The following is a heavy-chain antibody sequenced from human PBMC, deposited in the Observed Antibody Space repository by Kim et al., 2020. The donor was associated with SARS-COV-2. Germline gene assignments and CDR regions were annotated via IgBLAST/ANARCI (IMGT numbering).Heavy chain of an antibody. D-gene: IGHD3-10*01. CDR3: AKDRLHYYTSGTSSDY. V-gene: IGHV3-23*01. J-gene: IGHJ4*02. CDR1: GFIFTNYA. CDR2: ISGVGTNT. Sequence: GGSLRLSCAASGFIFTNYAMTWVRQAPGKGLEWVSTISGVGTNTYYVDSVKGRFTISRDNSKNTVSLQMNSLRADDTAVYYCAKDRLHYYTSGTSSDYWGQGSLVTVSS.